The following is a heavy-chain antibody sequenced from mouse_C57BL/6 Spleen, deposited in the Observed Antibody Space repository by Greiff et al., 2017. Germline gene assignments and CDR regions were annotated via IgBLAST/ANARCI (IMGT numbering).Heavy chain of an antibody. CDR1: GYAFSSSW. V-gene: IGHV1-82*01. Sequence: VQLQESGPELVKPGASVKISCKASGYAFSSSWMNWVKQRPGKGLEWIGRIYPGDGDTNYNGKFKGKATLTADKSSSTAYMQLSSLTSEDAAVYVCAREYGDDREKNFDYGGQGTTLTVSS. CDR3: AREYGDDREKNFDY. CDR2: IYPGDGDT. D-gene: IGHD2-2*01. J-gene: IGHJ2*01.